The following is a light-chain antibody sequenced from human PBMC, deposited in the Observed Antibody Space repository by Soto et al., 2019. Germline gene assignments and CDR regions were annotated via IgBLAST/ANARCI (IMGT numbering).Light chain of an antibody. CDR3: QQYNNWPT. CDR1: QSVSSN. CDR2: GAS. V-gene: IGKV3-15*01. J-gene: IGKJ1*01. Sequence: EIVMKQSPAALSVSTGERATLSCRASQSVSSNLAWYQQKPGQAPRLLIYGASTRATGIPARFSGSGSGTEFTLTISSLQSEDFAVYYSQQYNNWPTFGHGTKVDIK.